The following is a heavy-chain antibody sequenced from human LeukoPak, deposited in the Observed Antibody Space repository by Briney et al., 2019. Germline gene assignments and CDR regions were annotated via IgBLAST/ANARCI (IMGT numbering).Heavy chain of an antibody. CDR1: GFTLRNYD. CDR2: IGTEDDT. J-gene: IGHJ2*01. Sequence: PGGSLRLSCTASGFTLRNYDMHWVRQTTEKGLEWVSGIGTEDDTFYPDSVKGRFTISRENAKNSFYLHMNSLRAGDTAVYYCARGRFVLVPSLERWYFDLWGRGTLVTVSS. V-gene: IGHV3-13*01. CDR3: ARGRFVLVPSLERWYFDL. D-gene: IGHD2-8*02.